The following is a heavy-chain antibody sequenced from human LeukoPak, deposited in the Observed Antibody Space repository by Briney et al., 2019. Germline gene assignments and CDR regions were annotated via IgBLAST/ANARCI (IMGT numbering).Heavy chain of an antibody. Sequence: ASVKVSCKASGYTFTGYYMHWVRQAPGQGLEWMGWINPNSGGTNYAQKFQGRVTMTRDTSISTAYLELSSLRSDDTAVYYCARGIYVLSRRRDGYNYLYWGQGALVTVSS. CDR2: INPNSGGT. D-gene: IGHD5-24*01. J-gene: IGHJ4*02. CDR3: ARGIYVLSRRRDGYNYLY. V-gene: IGHV1-2*02. CDR1: GYTFTGYY.